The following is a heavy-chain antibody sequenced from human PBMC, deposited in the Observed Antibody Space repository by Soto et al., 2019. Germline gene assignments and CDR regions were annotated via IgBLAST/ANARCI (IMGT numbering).Heavy chain of an antibody. CDR3: AKDLRTSSGWYGAFDI. V-gene: IGHV3-9*01. J-gene: IGHJ3*02. CDR2: ISWNSGSI. CDR1: GFTFDDYA. D-gene: IGHD6-19*01. Sequence: EVQLVESGGGLVQPGRSLRLSCAASGFTFDDYAMHWVRQAPGKGLEWVSGISWNSGSIGYADSVKGRFTISRDNAKNSLYLQMNSLRAEDTALYYCAKDLRTSSGWYGAFDIWGQGTMVTVSS.